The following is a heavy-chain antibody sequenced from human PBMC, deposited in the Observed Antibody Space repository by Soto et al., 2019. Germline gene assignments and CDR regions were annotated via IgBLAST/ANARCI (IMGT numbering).Heavy chain of an antibody. CDR1: GGTFSSYA. Sequence: ASVKVSCKASGGTFSSYAISWVRQAPGQGLEWMGGIIPIFGTANYAQKFQGRVTITADESTSTAYMELSSLRSEDTAVYYCARGSTVVTPSPFGALDYWGQGTLVTVSS. CDR2: IIPIFGTA. D-gene: IGHD4-17*01. J-gene: IGHJ4*02. V-gene: IGHV1-69*13. CDR3: ARGSTVVTPSPFGALDY.